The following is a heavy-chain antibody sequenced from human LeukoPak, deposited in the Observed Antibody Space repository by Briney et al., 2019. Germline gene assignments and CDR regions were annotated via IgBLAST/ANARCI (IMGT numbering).Heavy chain of an antibody. V-gene: IGHV3-48*03. CDR1: GFTFSSFE. J-gene: IGHJ4*02. Sequence: TGGSLILSCAASGFTFSSFEMNWVRQAPGKGLEWVSYISSDGTTIHYADSVKGRFTISRDNAKNSLYLQMNSLRADDTAVYYCARDGTPHYSSGWLFFDFWGQGILVTVSS. D-gene: IGHD6-19*01. CDR3: ARDGTPHYSSGWLFFDF. CDR2: ISSDGTTI.